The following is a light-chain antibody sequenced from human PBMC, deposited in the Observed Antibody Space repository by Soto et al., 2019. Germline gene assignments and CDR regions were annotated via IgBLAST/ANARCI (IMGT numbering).Light chain of an antibody. CDR3: GSWDSSLSDYV. Sequence: VLTQPPSVSAAPGQRVTISCSGSSSNIGGNSVSWYQQLPGTAPKLLIYDDDKRPSGIPDRFSGSKSGTSATLGITGFQTGDEADYYCGSWDSSLSDYVLGNGTKLT. CDR1: SSNIGGNS. V-gene: IGLV1-51*01. CDR2: DDD. J-gene: IGLJ1*01.